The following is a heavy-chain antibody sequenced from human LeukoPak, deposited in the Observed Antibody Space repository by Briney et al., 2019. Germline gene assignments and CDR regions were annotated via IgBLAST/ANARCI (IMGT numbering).Heavy chain of an antibody. J-gene: IGHJ4*02. CDR2: IYRSGST. V-gene: IGHV4-4*02. Sequence: SETLSLTCAVSRGSISSNTWWSWVRQPPGKGLEWIGEIYRSGSTHYNPSLKSRVTISVDTSKNQFSLKLSSVTAADTAVYYCARHPVIGRSFDYWGQGTLVTVSS. D-gene: IGHD2/OR15-2a*01. CDR1: RGSISSNTW. CDR3: ARHPVIGRSFDY.